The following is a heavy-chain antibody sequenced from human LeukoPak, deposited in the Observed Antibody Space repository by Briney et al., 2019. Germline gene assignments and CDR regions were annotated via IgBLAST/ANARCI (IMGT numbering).Heavy chain of an antibody. D-gene: IGHD2-2*02. V-gene: IGHV1-69*04. J-gene: IGHJ6*02. Sequence: WASVTVSCTVSGGTFNKNVISWVRQAPGQGSEWLGRILPIVGVTHHAQKFQGRVTITADFSTTTAYMELSSLRSDDTAVYYCARVQAVGVPVAIDAYYDYGMDVWGQGTTVTVSS. CDR2: ILPIVGVT. CDR3: ARVQAVGVPVAIDAYYDYGMDV. CDR1: GGTFNKNV.